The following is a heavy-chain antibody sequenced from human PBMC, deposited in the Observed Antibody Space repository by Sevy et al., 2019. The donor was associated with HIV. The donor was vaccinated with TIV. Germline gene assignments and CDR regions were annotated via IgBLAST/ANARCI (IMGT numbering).Heavy chain of an antibody. Sequence: GSLRLSCTISGGSISSYYWSWIRQPPGKGLEWIGYIYYSGSTNYNPSLKSRVTISVDTSKNQFSLKLSSVTAADTAVYYCARDKGYYDILTGYYGSYWFDPWGQGTLVTVSS. CDR1: GGSISSYY. CDR2: IYYSGST. J-gene: IGHJ5*02. V-gene: IGHV4-59*01. CDR3: ARDKGYYDILTGYYGSYWFDP. D-gene: IGHD3-9*01.